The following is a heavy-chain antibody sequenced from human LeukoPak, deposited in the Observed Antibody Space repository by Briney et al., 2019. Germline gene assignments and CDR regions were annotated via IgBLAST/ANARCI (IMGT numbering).Heavy chain of an antibody. CDR1: GFTFSSYA. J-gene: IGHJ4*02. Sequence: PGGSLRLSCAASGFTFSSYAMHWVRQAPGKGLEWVAVISYDGSNKYYADSVKGRFTISRDNSKNTLYLQMNSLRAEDTAVYYCARDLDTAMAHLDYWGQGTLVTVSS. D-gene: IGHD5-18*01. V-gene: IGHV3-30-3*01. CDR3: ARDLDTAMAHLDY. CDR2: ISYDGSNK.